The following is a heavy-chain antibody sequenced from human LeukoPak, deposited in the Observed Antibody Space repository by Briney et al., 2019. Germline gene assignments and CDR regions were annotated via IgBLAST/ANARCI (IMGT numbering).Heavy chain of an antibody. D-gene: IGHD3-3*01. Sequence: SVKVSCKASGGTFSSYAISWVRQAPGQGLEWMGGIIPVFGTANYAQKFQGRVTITADESTSTAYMELSSLRSEDTAVYYCARGPGPKRLRFLEWLPNDDYWGQGTLVTVSS. J-gene: IGHJ4*02. CDR3: ARGPGPKRLRFLEWLPNDDY. V-gene: IGHV1-69*13. CDR1: GGTFSSYA. CDR2: IIPVFGTA.